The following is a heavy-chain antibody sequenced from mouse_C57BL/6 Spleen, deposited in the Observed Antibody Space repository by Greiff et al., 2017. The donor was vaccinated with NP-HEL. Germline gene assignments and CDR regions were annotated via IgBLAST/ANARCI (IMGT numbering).Heavy chain of an antibody. CDR3: ASYYRDAMDY. Sequence: QVQLKQSGAELARPGASVKLSCKASGYTFTSYGISWVKQRTGQGLEWIGEIYPRSGNTYYNEKFKGKATLTADKSSSTAYMELRSLTSEDSAVYFCASYYRDAMDYWGQGTSVTVSS. V-gene: IGHV1-81*01. CDR1: GYTFTSYG. D-gene: IGHD2-14*01. J-gene: IGHJ4*01. CDR2: IYPRSGNT.